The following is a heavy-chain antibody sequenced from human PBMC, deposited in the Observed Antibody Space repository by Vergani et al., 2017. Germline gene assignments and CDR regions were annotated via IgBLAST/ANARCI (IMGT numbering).Heavy chain of an antibody. V-gene: IGHV5-51*01. CDR3: ARTYYYASSGYYDSSYFDY. CDR2: IYPGDSDT. J-gene: IGHJ4*02. CDR1: GYSFTNYW. D-gene: IGHD3-22*01. Sequence: EVQLVQSGAEVKKPGESLKISCKGSGYSFTNYWIGWVRQMPGKGLEWMGIIYPGDSDTRYSPSFQGQVTISADKSISTAYLQWSSLKASDTAMYYCARTYYYASSGYYDSSYFDYWGRGTLVTVSS.